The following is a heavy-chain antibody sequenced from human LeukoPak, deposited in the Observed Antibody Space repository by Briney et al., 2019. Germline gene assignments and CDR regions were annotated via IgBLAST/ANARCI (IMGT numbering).Heavy chain of an antibody. Sequence: ASVKVFCKASGYTFTGYYMQWVRQAPGQGLEWMGWINPNSGGTNYAQKFQGRVTMTRDTSISTAYMELSRLRSDDTAVYYCASAVVPAAATDYWGQGTLVTVSS. J-gene: IGHJ4*02. D-gene: IGHD2-2*01. CDR3: ASAVVPAAATDY. CDR1: GYTFTGYY. CDR2: INPNSGGT. V-gene: IGHV1-2*02.